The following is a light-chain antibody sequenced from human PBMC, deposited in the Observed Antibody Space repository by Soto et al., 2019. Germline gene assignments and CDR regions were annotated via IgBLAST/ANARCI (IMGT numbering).Light chain of an antibody. J-gene: IGKJ2*01. CDR1: QGVSSN. Sequence: EIVMTQSQATLSVSPGERAPLSCRASQGVSSNLAWYQQKPGQAPRLLIYGASTRATGIPARFSGSGSGTEFTLTISSLQSEDFVVYYCQQYNDWPPYTFGQGTKLEIK. V-gene: IGKV3-15*01. CDR2: GAS. CDR3: QQYNDWPPYT.